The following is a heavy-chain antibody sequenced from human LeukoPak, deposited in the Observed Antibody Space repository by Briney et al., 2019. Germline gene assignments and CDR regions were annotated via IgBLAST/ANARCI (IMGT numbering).Heavy chain of an antibody. V-gene: IGHV4-38-2*02. CDR2: IYHVGSP. CDR1: GYSISSTYY. Sequence: SETLSLTCSVSGYSISSTYYWGWIRQTPGKGLEWIGTIYHVGSPYYSPSHKSRVTISLYTAENQFSLRLDSVTDADTAVYYCTRTTGYYYYMDVWGKGTTVTISS. CDR3: TRTTGYYYYMDV. D-gene: IGHD4-11*01. J-gene: IGHJ6*03.